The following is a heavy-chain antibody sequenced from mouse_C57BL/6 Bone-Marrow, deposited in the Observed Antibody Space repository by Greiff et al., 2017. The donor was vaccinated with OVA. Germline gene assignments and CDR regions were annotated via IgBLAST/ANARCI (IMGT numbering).Heavy chain of an antibody. J-gene: IGHJ4*01. CDR3: ANYYGSSYCAMAY. V-gene: IGHV1-64*01. Sequence: VQLQQPGAELVKPGASVKLSCKASGYTFTSYWMHWVKQRPGQGLEWIGMIHPNSGSTNYNEKFKSKATLTVDKSSSTAYMQLSSLTSEDSAVYYCANYYGSSYCAMAYWGQGTSVTVSS. CDR1: GYTFTSYW. D-gene: IGHD1-1*01. CDR2: IHPNSGST.